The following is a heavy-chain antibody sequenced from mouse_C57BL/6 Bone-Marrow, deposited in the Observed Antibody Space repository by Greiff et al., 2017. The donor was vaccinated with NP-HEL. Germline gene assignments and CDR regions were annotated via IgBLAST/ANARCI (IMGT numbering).Heavy chain of an antibody. D-gene: IGHD1-3*01. Sequence: QVQLQQSGAELARPGASVKLSCKASGYPFTSYGISWVKQRTGQGLEWIGEIYPRSGNTYYNEKFKGKATLTADKSSSTAYMELRSLTSEDSAVYFCARGGVEEYYFDYWGQGTTLTVSS. CDR3: ARGGVEEYYFDY. V-gene: IGHV1-81*01. CDR1: GYPFTSYG. CDR2: IYPRSGNT. J-gene: IGHJ2*01.